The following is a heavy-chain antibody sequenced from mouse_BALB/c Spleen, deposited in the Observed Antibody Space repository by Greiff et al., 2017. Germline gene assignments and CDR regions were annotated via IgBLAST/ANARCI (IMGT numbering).Heavy chain of an antibody. D-gene: IGHD1-1*01. J-gene: IGHJ4*01. CDR1: GYSITSGYY. CDR3: ARMASYYGSRSYYAMDY. CDR2: ISYDGSN. Sequence: EVKLEESGPGLVKPSQSLSLTCSVTGYSITSGYYWNWIRQFPGNKLEWMGYISYDGSNNYNPSLKNRISITRDTSKNQFFLKLNSVTTEDTATYYCARMASYYGSRSYYAMDYWGQGTSVTVSS. V-gene: IGHV3-6*02.